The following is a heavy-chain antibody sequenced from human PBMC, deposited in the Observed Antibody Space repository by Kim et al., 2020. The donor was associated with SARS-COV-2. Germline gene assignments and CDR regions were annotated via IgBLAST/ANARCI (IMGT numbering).Heavy chain of an antibody. J-gene: IGHJ4*02. V-gene: IGHV3-74*01. Sequence: KRRFTISRDNAKNTLYLQMNSLRAEDTAVYYCARAEAVLRYFDWSYYFDYWGQGTLVTVSS. CDR3: ARAEAVLRYFDWSYYFDY. D-gene: IGHD3-9*01.